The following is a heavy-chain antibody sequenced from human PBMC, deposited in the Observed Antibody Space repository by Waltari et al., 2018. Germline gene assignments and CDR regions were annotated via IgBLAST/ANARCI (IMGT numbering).Heavy chain of an antibody. CDR2: INGDGSST. CDR3: AREGYGDYDAFDI. V-gene: IGHV3-74*01. CDR1: GFTFSSYW. J-gene: IGHJ3*02. Sequence: EVQLVESGGGLVQPGGSLRLSCAASGFTFSSYWMHWVRQAPGKGLVWVSRINGDGSSTSYADSVKGRFTISRDNAKNTLYLQMNSLRAEDTAVYYCAREGYGDYDAFDIWGQGTMVTVSS. D-gene: IGHD4-17*01.